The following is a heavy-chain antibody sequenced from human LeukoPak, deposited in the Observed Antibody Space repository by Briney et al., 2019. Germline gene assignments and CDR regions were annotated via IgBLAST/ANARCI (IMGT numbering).Heavy chain of an antibody. V-gene: IGHV3-21*01. CDR1: GFTFSSYS. J-gene: IGHJ3*02. D-gene: IGHD6-13*01. Sequence: GGSLRLSCAASGFTFSSYSMNWVRQAPGKGLEWVSSISSSSSYICYADSVKGRFTISRDNAKNSLYLQMNSLRAEDTAVYCCARVLAAAGPLDGPTEDGNAQNAFDIWGQGTMVTVSS. CDR2: ISSSSSYI. CDR3: ARVLAAAGPLDGPTEDGNAQNAFDI.